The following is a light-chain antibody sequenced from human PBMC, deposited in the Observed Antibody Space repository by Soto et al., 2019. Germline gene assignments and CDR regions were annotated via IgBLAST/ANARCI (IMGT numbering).Light chain of an antibody. V-gene: IGLV1-40*01. CDR3: QSYDSSLSGYV. Sequence: QSALTQPPSVSGVPGQRVTISCTGSSSNIGAGYDVHWYQQLPGTAPKLLIYGNSNRPSGVPDRFSGSKSGTSASLAITGLQAEDEADYYCQSYDSSLSGYVFGTGTKVTVL. J-gene: IGLJ1*01. CDR2: GNS. CDR1: SSNIGAGYD.